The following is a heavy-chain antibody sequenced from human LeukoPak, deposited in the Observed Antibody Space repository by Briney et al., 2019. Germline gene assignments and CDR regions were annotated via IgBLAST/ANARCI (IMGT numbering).Heavy chain of an antibody. J-gene: IGHJ4*02. Sequence: PSETLSLTCAVYGGSFSDYFWSWIRQPPGKGLEWIGEISHSGSTTYNPSLRSRVTISGDTSKKQFSLKPSSVTAADTAVYYCVTYYYGSSAPKRNYWGQGILVTVSS. V-gene: IGHV4-34*01. CDR3: VTYYYGSSAPKRNY. CDR2: ISHSGST. CDR1: GGSFSDYF. D-gene: IGHD3-22*01.